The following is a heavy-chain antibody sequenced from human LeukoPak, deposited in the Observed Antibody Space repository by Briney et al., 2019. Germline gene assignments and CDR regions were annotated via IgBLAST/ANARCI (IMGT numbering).Heavy chain of an antibody. CDR3: ARHVVVYYDFWSGYLSSYYFDY. CDR1: GGSISSSSCN. J-gene: IGHJ4*02. D-gene: IGHD3-3*01. CDR2: IYYSGST. Sequence: SETLSLTCAVSGGSISSSSCNWGWIRQPPGKGLEWIGTIYYSGSTYYNPSLKSRVTISVDTSKNQFALKLSSVTAADTAIYYCARHVVVYYDFWSGYLSSYYFDYWGQGTLVTVSS. V-gene: IGHV4-39*01.